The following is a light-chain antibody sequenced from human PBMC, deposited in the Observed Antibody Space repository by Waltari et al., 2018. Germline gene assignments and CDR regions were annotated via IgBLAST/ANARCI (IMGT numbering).Light chain of an antibody. CDR2: DVN. Sequence: QSALTQPRSVSGSPGQSVTISCTGTNGDVGGYNYVSWYQQHPGKAPKVLIYDVNKRPSGVPDRFSGSRSGNTASLIISGLQAEDEADYYCCSYAGTYTWVFGGGTKLTVL. CDR1: NGDVGGYNY. V-gene: IGLV2-11*01. J-gene: IGLJ3*02. CDR3: CSYAGTYTWV.